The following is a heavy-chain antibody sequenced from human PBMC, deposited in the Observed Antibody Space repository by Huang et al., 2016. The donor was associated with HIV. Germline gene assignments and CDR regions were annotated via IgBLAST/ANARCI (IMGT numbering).Heavy chain of an antibody. V-gene: IGHV3-21*01. Sequence: EVQLVESGGGLVKVGGSLRLSCVASGFRFNDYNINWVRQGPGEGLEGVSSISKNGDTHYGDAVRGRFTISRDNANKSVYLQMNSLGAEDTAVYYCARRAAVIGMDYWGQGALVTVSS. CDR1: GFRFNDYN. CDR3: ARRAAVIGMDY. J-gene: IGHJ4*02. D-gene: IGHD6-19*01. CDR2: ISKNGDT.